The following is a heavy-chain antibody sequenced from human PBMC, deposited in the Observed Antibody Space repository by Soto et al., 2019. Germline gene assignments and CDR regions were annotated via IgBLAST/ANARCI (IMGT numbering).Heavy chain of an antibody. D-gene: IGHD2-2*02. J-gene: IGHJ4*02. CDR1: GFTFDDYA. Sequence: LRLSCAASGFTFDDYAMHWVRQAPGKGLEWVSGISWNSGSIGYADSVKGRFTISRDNAKNSLYLQMNSLRAEDTALYYCAKDYTETSNYFDYWGQGTLVTVSS. CDR3: AKDYTETSNYFDY. CDR2: ISWNSGSI. V-gene: IGHV3-9*01.